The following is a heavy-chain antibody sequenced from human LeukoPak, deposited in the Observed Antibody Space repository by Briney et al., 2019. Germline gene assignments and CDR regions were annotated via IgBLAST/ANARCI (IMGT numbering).Heavy chain of an antibody. CDR1: GFTFNTYW. J-gene: IGHJ4*02. CDR2: IKQDGSEK. D-gene: IGHD2-15*01. CDR3: AREPTTQTKASCSGGNCLGYFDY. V-gene: IGHV3-7*01. Sequence: PGGSLRLSCAAYGFTFNTYWMTWVRQAPGKGLEWVANIKQDGSEKYYVDSVKGRFTISRDNAKKSLYLQMDSLRAEDAAVYYCAREPTTQTKASCSGGNCLGYFDYCGQGTLVTVSS.